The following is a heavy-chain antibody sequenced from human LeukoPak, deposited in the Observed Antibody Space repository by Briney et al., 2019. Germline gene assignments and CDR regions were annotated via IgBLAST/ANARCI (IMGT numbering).Heavy chain of an antibody. V-gene: IGHV3-66*01. CDR2: IYSVGST. J-gene: IGHJ6*02. CDR3: ARDRGYDILTGFRYYGMDV. Sequence: GGSLRLSCAASGFTFRRHWMSWVRQAPGKGLEWVSVIYSVGSTYYADSVKGRFTISRDNSKNTLYLQMNSLRAEDTAVYYCARDRGYDILTGFRYYGMDVWGQGTTVTVSS. CDR1: GFTFRRHW. D-gene: IGHD3-9*01.